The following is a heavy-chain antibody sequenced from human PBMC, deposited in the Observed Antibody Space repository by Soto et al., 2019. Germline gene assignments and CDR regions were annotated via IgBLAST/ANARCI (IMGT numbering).Heavy chain of an antibody. V-gene: IGHV1-69*06. CDR1: GGSLSTNP. J-gene: IGHJ4*02. Sequence: SVKVSCKASGGSLSTNPISWVRQAPGQGLEWMGGTGSGTGPGNHAQKFQGRLTVTADKSTSTVYMELTNLSSEDTAVYYCARRPSGGFFRFFDSWGQGTLVTVSS. CDR3: ARRPSGGFFRFFDS. CDR2: TGSGTGPG. D-gene: IGHD2-15*01.